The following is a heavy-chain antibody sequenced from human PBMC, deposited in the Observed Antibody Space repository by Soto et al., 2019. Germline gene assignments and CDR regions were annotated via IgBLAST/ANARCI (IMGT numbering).Heavy chain of an antibody. Sequence: ASVKVSCKASGYTFTSYAMHWVRQAPGQRLEWMGWINAGNGNTKYSQKFQGRVTITRDTSASTAYMELSSLRSEDTAVYYCARDLLLGYCSGGSCYSGSFDYWGQGTLVTVSS. CDR1: GYTFTSYA. J-gene: IGHJ4*02. CDR2: INAGNGNT. CDR3: ARDLLLGYCSGGSCYSGSFDY. V-gene: IGHV1-3*01. D-gene: IGHD2-15*01.